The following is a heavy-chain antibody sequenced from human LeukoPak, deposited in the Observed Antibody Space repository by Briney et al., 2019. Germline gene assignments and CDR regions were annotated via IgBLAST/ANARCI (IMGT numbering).Heavy chain of an antibody. CDR1: GGSISSSSYY. J-gene: IGHJ4*02. D-gene: IGHD3-22*01. CDR2: IYYSGST. V-gene: IGHV4-39*02. CDR3: AREERSSGYFNFDY. Sequence: SETLSLTCTVSGGSISSSSYYWGWIRQPPGEGLEWIGSIYYSGSTYYNPSLKSRVTISVDTSKNQFSLKLSSVTAADTAVYYCAREERSSGYFNFDYWGQGTLVTVSS.